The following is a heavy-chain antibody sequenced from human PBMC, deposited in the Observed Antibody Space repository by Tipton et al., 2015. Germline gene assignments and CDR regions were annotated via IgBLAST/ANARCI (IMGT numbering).Heavy chain of an antibody. CDR1: GGSISSGDCY. CDR2: IYSSGST. CDR3: ASHYSTVTIPYYYYGMDV. J-gene: IGHJ6*02. D-gene: IGHD4-17*01. V-gene: IGHV4-31*02. Sequence: LRLSCTVSGGSISSGDCYWYWIRQHPGKGLEWIGYIYSSGSTYYNPSLKSRVTISVDTSKNQFSLKLSSVSAADTAVYYCASHYSTVTIPYYYYGMDVWGQGTTVTVSS.